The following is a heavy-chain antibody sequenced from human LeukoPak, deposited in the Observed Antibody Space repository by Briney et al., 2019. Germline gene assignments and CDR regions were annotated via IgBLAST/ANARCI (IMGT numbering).Heavy chain of an antibody. Sequence: GGSLRLSCAASGFTFSSYAMSWVRQAPGKGLEWVSTISGSGGSTYYADSVKGRFTISRDNSKNTLYLQMNSLRAEDTAVYYCAKHYWNYGPEYYFDYWGQGTLVTVSS. V-gene: IGHV3-23*01. D-gene: IGHD1-7*01. CDR2: ISGSGGST. J-gene: IGHJ4*02. CDR3: AKHYWNYGPEYYFDY. CDR1: GFTFSSYA.